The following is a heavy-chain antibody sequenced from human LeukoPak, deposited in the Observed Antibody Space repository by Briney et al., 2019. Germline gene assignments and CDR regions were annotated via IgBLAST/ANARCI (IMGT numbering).Heavy chain of an antibody. V-gene: IGHV4-39*01. Sequence: NPSETLSLTCTVSGGSISSGSYFWGWIRQPPGKGLEWFAMIYHSGSPYYNPSLKSRVTMSVDTSQNQFSLKLNSVTAADTAVYYCARRVSRPAVAGSNWFDPWGQGTLVIVSS. CDR1: GGSISSGSYF. CDR3: ARRVSRPAVAGSNWFDP. D-gene: IGHD6-19*01. CDR2: IYHSGSP. J-gene: IGHJ5*02.